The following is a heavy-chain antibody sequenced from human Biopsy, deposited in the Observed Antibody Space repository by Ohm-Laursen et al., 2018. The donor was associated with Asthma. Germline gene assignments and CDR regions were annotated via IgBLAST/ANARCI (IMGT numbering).Heavy chain of an antibody. D-gene: IGHD3-3*01. Sequence: SSLRLSCSAPGFTFSSYGMHWVRQAPGKGLEWVAVISYDGSNKYYAYSVKGRFTISRDNSKNTLYLQMNSLRAEDTAVYYCASQSSGPDFWSGYYYFDYWGQGTLVTVSS. CDR1: GFTFSSYG. CDR2: ISYDGSNK. V-gene: IGHV3-30*03. J-gene: IGHJ4*02. CDR3: ASQSSGPDFWSGYYYFDY.